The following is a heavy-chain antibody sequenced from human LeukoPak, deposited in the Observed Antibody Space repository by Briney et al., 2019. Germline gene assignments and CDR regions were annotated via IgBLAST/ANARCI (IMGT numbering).Heavy chain of an antibody. Sequence: SETLSLTCAVYGGSFSGYYWSWIRQPPGKGLEWIGEINHSGSTNYNPSLKSRVTISVDTSKNQFSLKLSSVTAADTAVYYCARLRQRITIFGVVSRSALGAFDIWGQGTMVTVSS. J-gene: IGHJ3*02. V-gene: IGHV4-34*01. D-gene: IGHD3-3*01. CDR2: INHSGST. CDR3: ARLRQRITIFGVVSRSALGAFDI. CDR1: GGSFSGYY.